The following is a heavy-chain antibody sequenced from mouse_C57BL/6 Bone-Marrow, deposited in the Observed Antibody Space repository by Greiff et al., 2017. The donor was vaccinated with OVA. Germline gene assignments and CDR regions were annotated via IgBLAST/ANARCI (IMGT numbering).Heavy chain of an antibody. CDR2: IWTGGGT. CDR3: ARVYYDYDAWFAY. D-gene: IGHD2-4*01. Sequence: VKLQESGPGMVAPSQSLSITCTVSGFSLTSYAISWVRQPPGKGLEWLGVIWTGGGTNYNSALKSRLSISKDNSKSQVFLKMNSLQTDDTARYDCARVYYDYDAWFAYWGQGTLVTVSA. V-gene: IGHV2-9-1*01. J-gene: IGHJ3*01. CDR1: GFSLTSYA.